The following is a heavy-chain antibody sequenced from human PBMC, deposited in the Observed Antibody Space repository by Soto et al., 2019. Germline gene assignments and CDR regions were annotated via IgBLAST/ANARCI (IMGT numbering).Heavy chain of an antibody. CDR2: ISAYNGNT. CDR3: ARGMYYYGSGSYFDY. J-gene: IGHJ4*02. CDR1: GYTFTSYG. D-gene: IGHD3-10*01. Sequence: ASVKVSCKASGYTFTSYGISWVRQAPGQGLEWMGWISAYNGNTNYAQKLQGRVTMTTDTSTSTAYMELRSLRSDDTAVYYCARGMYYYGSGSYFDYWGQGTLVTVSS. V-gene: IGHV1-18*01.